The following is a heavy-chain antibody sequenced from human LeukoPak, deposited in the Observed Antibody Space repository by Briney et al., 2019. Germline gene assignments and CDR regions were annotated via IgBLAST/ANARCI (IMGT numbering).Heavy chain of an antibody. CDR3: ASSGWYYFDY. J-gene: IGHJ4*02. D-gene: IGHD6-19*01. Sequence: KPGGSLRLSCAASGFTFSSYSMNWVRQAPGKGLEWVSSISSSSSYIYYADSVKGRFTISRNNAKNSLYLQMNSLRAEDTAVYYCASSGWYYFDYWGQGTLVTVSS. V-gene: IGHV3-21*01. CDR2: ISSSSSYI. CDR1: GFTFSSYS.